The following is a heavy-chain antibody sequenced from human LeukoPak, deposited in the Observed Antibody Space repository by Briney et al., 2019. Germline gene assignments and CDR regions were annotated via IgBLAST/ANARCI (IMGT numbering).Heavy chain of an antibody. Sequence: VKVSCKASGGTFSNYAISWVRQAPGQGLEWMGGIITVFGTANYTQKFQGRVTIIADESTRTAYMELSSLRSEDTAVYYCAHVEMATIKTLYYYCGMDVWGQGTTVTVSS. CDR2: IITVFGTA. J-gene: IGHJ6*02. D-gene: IGHD5-24*01. V-gene: IGHV1-69*13. CDR3: AHVEMATIKTLYYYCGMDV. CDR1: GGTFSNYA.